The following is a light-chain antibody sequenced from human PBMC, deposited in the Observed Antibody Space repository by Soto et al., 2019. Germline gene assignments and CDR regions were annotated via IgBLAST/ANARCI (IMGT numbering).Light chain of an antibody. CDR3: SSYASSSTRV. V-gene: IGLV2-14*01. CDR2: EVN. Sequence: QSGLTQTASVSGSPGQSITISCTGTSDDVGAYNYVSWYQQHPGKAPKLMIYEVNSRPSGISNRFSGSKSGNTASLTISGLQAEDEADYYCSSYASSSTRVFGGWTKLTVL. CDR1: SDDVGAYNY. J-gene: IGLJ2*01.